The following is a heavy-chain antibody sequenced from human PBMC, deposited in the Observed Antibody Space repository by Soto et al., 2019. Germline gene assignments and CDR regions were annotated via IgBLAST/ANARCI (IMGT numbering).Heavy chain of an antibody. D-gene: IGHD1-20*01. J-gene: IGHJ4*02. Sequence: SETLSLTCTVSGGSISSYYWSWIRQPPGKGLEWIGYIYYSGSTNYNPSLKSRVTVSVDTSKNQFSLKLSSVTAADTAVYYCARGGITGTTRHSDSDYWGQGTLVTGSS. CDR2: IYYSGST. CDR1: GGSISSYY. V-gene: IGHV4-59*12. CDR3: ARGGITGTTRHSDSDY.